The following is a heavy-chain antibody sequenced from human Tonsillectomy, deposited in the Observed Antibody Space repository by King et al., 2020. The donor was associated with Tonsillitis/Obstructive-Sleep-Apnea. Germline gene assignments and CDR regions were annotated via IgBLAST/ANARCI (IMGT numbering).Heavy chain of an antibody. CDR2: IDPSDSYT. CDR3: TMVQGAQPDY. V-gene: IGHV5-10-1*01. CDR1: GYSFTSYW. Sequence: QLVQSGAEVKKPGESLRISCKGSGYSFTSYWITWVRQMPGKGLEWMGRIDPSDSYTNYSPSFQGHVTISADKSISTAYLQWSSLKASDTAMYYCTMVQGAQPDYWGQGTLVTVSS. J-gene: IGHJ4*02. D-gene: IGHD3-10*01.